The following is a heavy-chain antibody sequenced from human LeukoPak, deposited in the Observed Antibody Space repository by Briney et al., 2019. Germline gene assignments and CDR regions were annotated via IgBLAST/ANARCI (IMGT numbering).Heavy chain of an antibody. CDR1: GNYW. J-gene: IGHJ4*02. D-gene: IGHD4-17*01. V-gene: IGHV3-74*01. CDR3: ARIDAYGDYVGPFDY. CDR2: INSDGSWT. Sequence: GGSLRLSCAASGNYWMHWVRQAPGKGLVWVSHINSDGSWTGYADSVKGRFTISKDNAKNTVYLQMNSLRAEDTAVYYCARIDAYGDYVGPFDYWGQGTLVTVSS.